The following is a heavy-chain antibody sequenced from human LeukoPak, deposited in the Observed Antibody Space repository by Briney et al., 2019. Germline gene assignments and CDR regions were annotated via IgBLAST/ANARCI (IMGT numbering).Heavy chain of an antibody. CDR1: GFTFSSYW. D-gene: IGHD4-17*01. J-gene: IGHJ4*02. V-gene: IGHV3-74*01. CDR2: INRDGSTT. Sequence: PGGSLRLSCAASGFTFSSYWMHWVRQAPGKGLVWVSRINRDGSTTNYADSVKGRFTISRDNAKNTLYLQMNSLRAEDTAVYYCARGGGYGDYGAYWGQGTLVTVSS. CDR3: ARGGGYGDYGAY.